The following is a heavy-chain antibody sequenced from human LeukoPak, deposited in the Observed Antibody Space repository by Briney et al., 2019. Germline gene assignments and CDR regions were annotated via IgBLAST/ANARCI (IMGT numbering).Heavy chain of an antibody. J-gene: IGHJ4*02. Sequence: SETLSLTCTDSGGSISSSSHYWGWIRQPPGKGLEWIGTIYYRGSSSYNPSLKSRVTMSVDTSKNHFSLKLSPVTAADTAVYFCARQSDSSGYYSFNYWGQGTLVTVSS. CDR3: ARQSDSSGYYSFNY. CDR2: IYYRGSS. D-gene: IGHD3-22*01. V-gene: IGHV4-39*01. CDR1: GGSISSSSHY.